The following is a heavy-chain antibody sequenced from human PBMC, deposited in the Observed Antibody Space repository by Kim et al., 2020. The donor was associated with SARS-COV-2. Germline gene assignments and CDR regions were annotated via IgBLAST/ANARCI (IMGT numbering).Heavy chain of an antibody. J-gene: IGHJ5*02. CDR2: GSST. D-gene: IGHD1-7*01. V-gene: IGHV3-23*01. Sequence: GSSTFDADPVKSRFTISRDHSKNTLFLQTNSLRVEDPAVYYCANNWHFDPWGQGTLVTVSS. CDR3: ANNWHFDP.